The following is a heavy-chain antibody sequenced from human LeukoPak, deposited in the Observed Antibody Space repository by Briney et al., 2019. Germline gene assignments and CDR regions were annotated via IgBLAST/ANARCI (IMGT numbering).Heavy chain of an antibody. CDR2: ISSSSYI. J-gene: IGHJ6*03. CDR1: GFTFSSYS. Sequence: PGGSLRLSCAASGFTFSSYSMNRVRQAPGKGLEWVSSISSSSYIYYADSVKGRFTISRDNAKNSLYLQMNSLRAEDTAVYYCAREHDYRVYYYYYYMDVWGKGTTATVSS. CDR3: AREHDYRVYYYYYYMDV. V-gene: IGHV3-21*01. D-gene: IGHD4-11*01.